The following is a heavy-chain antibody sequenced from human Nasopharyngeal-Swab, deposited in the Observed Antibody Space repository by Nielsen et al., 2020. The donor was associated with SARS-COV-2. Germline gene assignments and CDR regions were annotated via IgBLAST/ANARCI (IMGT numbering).Heavy chain of an antibody. J-gene: IGHJ4*02. CDR3: ATLSSSWYEYYFDY. CDR2: IYYGGST. V-gene: IGHV4-39*01. CDR1: GGSISSSTHY. Sequence: SETLSLTCTVSGGSISSSTHYWAWIRQPPGKGLEWIGSIYYGGSTYYNPSLKSRVTISVDTSKNQFSLKLSSVTAADTAVYYCATLSSSWYEYYFDYWGQGTLVTVSS. D-gene: IGHD6-13*01.